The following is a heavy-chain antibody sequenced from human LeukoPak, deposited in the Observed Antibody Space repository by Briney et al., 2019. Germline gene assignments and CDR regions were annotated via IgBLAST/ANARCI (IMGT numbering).Heavy chain of an antibody. V-gene: IGHV4-34*01. J-gene: IGHJ3*01. CDR1: GGSFSGYY. CDR3: AKAPYLSSGS. CDR2: IDHSGTT. D-gene: IGHD3-22*01. Sequence: PSETLSLTCAVSGGSFSGYYWSWIRQPPGKGLEWIGEIDHSGTTNYSPSLKSRVTISLDTSKIQFSLILSSVAAAGTAVYCCAKAPYLSSGSWGQGTMVTVSS.